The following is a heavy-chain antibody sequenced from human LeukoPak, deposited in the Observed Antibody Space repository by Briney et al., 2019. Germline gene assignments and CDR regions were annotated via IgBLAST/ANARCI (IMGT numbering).Heavy chain of an antibody. D-gene: IGHD2-15*01. CDR1: GFTFSSYG. Sequence: GGCLRLSCAASGFTFSSYGMHWVRQAPGKGLEWAAVISYDGSNKYYADSVKGRFTISRDNSKNTLYLQMNSLRPEDTAVYYCAKGGVVAATLNLDYWGQGTLVTVSS. CDR3: AKGGVVAATLNLDY. J-gene: IGHJ4*02. V-gene: IGHV3-30*18. CDR2: ISYDGSNK.